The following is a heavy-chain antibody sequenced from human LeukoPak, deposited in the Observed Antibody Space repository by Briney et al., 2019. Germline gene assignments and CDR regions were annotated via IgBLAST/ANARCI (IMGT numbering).Heavy chain of an antibody. CDR2: IYHSGST. CDR3: ARDPHDYYDSSGYWGV. J-gene: IGHJ4*02. CDR1: GYSISSGYY. D-gene: IGHD3-22*01. Sequence: SETLSLTCTVSGYSISSGYYWGWIRQPPGKGLEWIGSIYHSGSTYYNPSLKSRVTISVDTSKNQFSLKLSSATAADTAVYYCARDPHDYYDSSGYWGVWGQGTLVTVSS. V-gene: IGHV4-38-2*02.